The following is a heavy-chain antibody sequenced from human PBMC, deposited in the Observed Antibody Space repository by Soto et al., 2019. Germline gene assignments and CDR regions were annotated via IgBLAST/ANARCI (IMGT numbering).Heavy chain of an antibody. J-gene: IGHJ4*02. CDR1: GGSFSGYY. V-gene: IGHV4-34*01. CDR3: ARLRNDILTGYYLDY. CDR2: INHSGST. Sequence: SETLSLTCAVYGGSFSGYYWSWIRQPPGKGLEWIGEINHSGSTNYNPSLKGRVTISVDTSKNQFSLKLSSVTAADTALYYCARLRNDILTGYYLDYWGQGTLVTVSS. D-gene: IGHD3-9*01.